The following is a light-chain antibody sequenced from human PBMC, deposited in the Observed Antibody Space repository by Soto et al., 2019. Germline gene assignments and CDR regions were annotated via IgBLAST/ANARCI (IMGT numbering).Light chain of an antibody. CDR2: AAS. CDR3: QQSYSTPRT. V-gene: IGKV1-39*01. J-gene: IGKJ4*01. CDR1: QSISSY. Sequence: DIQMTQSPFSLSASVGDRVTITCRASQSISSYLNWYQQKPGKAPNLLIYAASSMQSGVPLRFSGSGSGTDFTLTISSLQPEDFATYYCQQSYSTPRTFGGGTKVESK.